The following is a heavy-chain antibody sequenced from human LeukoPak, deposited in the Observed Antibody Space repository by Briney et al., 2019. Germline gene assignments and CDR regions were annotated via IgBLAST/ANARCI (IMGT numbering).Heavy chain of an antibody. CDR2: IIPIFGTA. J-gene: IGHJ6*02. Sequence: WASVKVSCTASGGTFSSYAISWVRQAPGQGLEWMGGIIPIFGTANYAQKFQGRVTITADESTSTAYMELSSLRSEDTAVYYCARIEYYYDSSGYYYSNYYYGMDVWGQGTTVTVSS. V-gene: IGHV1-69*13. D-gene: IGHD3-22*01. CDR1: GGTFSSYA. CDR3: ARIEYYYDSSGYYYSNYYYGMDV.